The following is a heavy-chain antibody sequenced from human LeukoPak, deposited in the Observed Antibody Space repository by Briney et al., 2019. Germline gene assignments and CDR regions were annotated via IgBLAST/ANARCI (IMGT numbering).Heavy chain of an antibody. Sequence: GASVKVSCKASGGTFSSYAISWVRQAPGEGLEWMGRIIPILGIASYAQKFQGRVTITADKSTSTAYMELSSLRSEDTAVYYCARERGEDIVVVPAAIYGSTYNWFDPWGQGNLVTVSS. CDR3: ARERGEDIVVVPAAIYGSTYNWFDP. CDR1: GGTFSSYA. CDR2: IIPILGIA. D-gene: IGHD2-2*01. V-gene: IGHV1-69*04. J-gene: IGHJ5*02.